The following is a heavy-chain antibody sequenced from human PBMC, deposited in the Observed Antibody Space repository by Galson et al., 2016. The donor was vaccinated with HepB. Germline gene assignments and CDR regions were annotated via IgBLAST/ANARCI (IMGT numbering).Heavy chain of an antibody. CDR2: SGSSGKA. CDR1: GFTFSSYG. CDR3: AKKGTVAAPGNYFDY. J-gene: IGHJ4*02. D-gene: IGHD2-15*01. Sequence: SLRLSCAASGFTFSSYGMTWVRQAPGKGLEWVSTSGSSGKAYYADSVKGRFTISRDNSKDTLYLQLSSLRAEDTAVYYCAKKGTVAAPGNYFDYWGQGTLVTVSS. V-gene: IGHV3-23*01.